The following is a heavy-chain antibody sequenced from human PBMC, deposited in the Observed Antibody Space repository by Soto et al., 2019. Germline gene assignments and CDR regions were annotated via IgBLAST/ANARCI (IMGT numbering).Heavy chain of an antibody. CDR2: INSDGSRT. V-gene: IGHV3-74*03. Sequence: EVQLVESGGGLVQPGGSLRLSCAASGFSFSNSWMHWVRQAPGKGLVWVSHINSDGSRTTYGDSVRGRFTMSRDNAKNTLYLQMNSLRAEDTAVYYCARDLRTDVLTVLFDFWGPGTLVTVSS. D-gene: IGHD3-16*01. CDR1: GFSFSNSW. CDR3: ARDLRTDVLTVLFDF. J-gene: IGHJ4*02.